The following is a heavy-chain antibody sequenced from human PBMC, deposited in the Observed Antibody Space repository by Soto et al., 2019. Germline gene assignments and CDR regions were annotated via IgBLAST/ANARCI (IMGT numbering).Heavy chain of an antibody. CDR2: ISDSGSS. D-gene: IGHD3-9*01. J-gene: IGHJ4*02. Sequence: QLQLQESGPGLVTPSQTLTLTCTVSGGSISSGRFYWSWIRQHPGKGLEWIGHISDSGSSYDNPYLESRVTISVDTSKNQCSLQLSPVTAADSAVYFCASTTFYDVFTAYYSLFDYWGQGTMVTVSS. V-gene: IGHV4-31*03. CDR1: GGSISSGRFY. CDR3: ASTTFYDVFTAYYSLFDY.